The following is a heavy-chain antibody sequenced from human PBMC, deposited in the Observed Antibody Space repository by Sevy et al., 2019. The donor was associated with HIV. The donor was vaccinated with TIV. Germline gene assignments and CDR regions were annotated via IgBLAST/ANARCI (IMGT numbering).Heavy chain of an antibody. J-gene: IGHJ4*02. V-gene: IGHV1-2*02. CDR2: INPNSGGT. D-gene: IGHD3-16*02. CDR3: ARDRQYGYVWGSYRLGMGYFDY. CDR1: GYTFTGYY. Sequence: ASVKVSCKASGYTFTGYYMHWVRQAPGQGLEWMGWINPNSGGTNYAQKFQGRVTRTRDTSISTAYMEGSRLGSDDTGVCYCARDRQYGYVWGSYRLGMGYFDYWGQGTLVTVSS.